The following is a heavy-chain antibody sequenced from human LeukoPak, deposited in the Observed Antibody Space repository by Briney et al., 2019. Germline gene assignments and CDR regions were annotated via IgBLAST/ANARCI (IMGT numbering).Heavy chain of an antibody. V-gene: IGHV3-21*01. CDR1: GFTFSRYT. J-gene: IGHJ4*02. D-gene: IGHD2-15*01. CDR3: ANGMDSVVVISAIDC. CDR2: ISSSTSYI. Sequence: GGSLRLSCAASGFTFSRYTMHWVRQAPGKGLEWASSISSSTSYIYYADSVKGRFTISRDNAKNSLYLQMNNLRAEDTAVYYCANGMDSVVVISAIDCWGQGTLVTVSS.